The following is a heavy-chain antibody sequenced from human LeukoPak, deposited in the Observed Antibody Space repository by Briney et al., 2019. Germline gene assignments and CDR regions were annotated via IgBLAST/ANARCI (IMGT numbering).Heavy chain of an antibody. Sequence: EASVKVSCKASGYTFTSYDINWVRQATGQGLEWMGWMNPNSGNTGYAQKFQGRVTMTRNTSISTAYMELSSLRSEDTAVYYCAKSAAVSVQHSTYYYYYYYMDVWGKGPRSPSP. J-gene: IGHJ6*03. D-gene: IGHD2-15*01. CDR3: AKSAAVSVQHSTYYYYYYYMDV. CDR1: GYTFTSYD. CDR2: MNPNSGNT. V-gene: IGHV1-8*01.